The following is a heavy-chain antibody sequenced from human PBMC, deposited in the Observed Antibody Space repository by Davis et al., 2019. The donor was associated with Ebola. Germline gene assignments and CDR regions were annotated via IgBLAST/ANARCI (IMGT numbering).Heavy chain of an antibody. D-gene: IGHD6-13*01. J-gene: IGHJ5*02. CDR1: GGSISNSNYY. V-gene: IGHV4-39*07. Sequence: GSLRLSCTVSGGSISNSNYYWAWIRQPPGKGLEWIGSFYYSGSTYYNPSLKSRVTISVDTSKNQFSLKLSSVTAADTAVYYCARGAGAAGIFGYNWFDPWGQGTLVTVSS. CDR2: FYYSGST. CDR3: ARGAGAAGIFGYNWFDP.